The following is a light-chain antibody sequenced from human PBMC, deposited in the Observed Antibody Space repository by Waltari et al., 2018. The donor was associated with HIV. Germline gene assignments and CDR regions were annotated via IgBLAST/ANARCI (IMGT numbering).Light chain of an antibody. V-gene: IGKV3-15*01. CDR1: QSVSTN. J-gene: IGKJ4*01. Sequence: EIVMTQSPATLSVSPGERATLSCRASQSVSTNLAWYQQKPSQAPRLLIYGASTRATGIPARFSGSGSGTDFTLTISSLQSEDFAIYFCQQYSNWPLTFGGGTNVEIK. CDR2: GAS. CDR3: QQYSNWPLT.